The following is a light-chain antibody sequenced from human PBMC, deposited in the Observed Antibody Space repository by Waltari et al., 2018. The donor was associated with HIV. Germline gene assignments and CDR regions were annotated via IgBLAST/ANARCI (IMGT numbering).Light chain of an antibody. J-gene: IGLJ3*02. V-gene: IGLV3-19*01. CDR1: SLRSYS. CDR3: NSRDSSGKHHWV. Sequence: SSELTQDPAVSVALGQTVRITCPGDSLRSYSASWYQQKQGQATVLVIYNNNNRPPGIPDRFSGSSSGNTASLTITGAQAEDEADYYCNSRDSSGKHHWVFGGGTKLTVL. CDR2: NNN.